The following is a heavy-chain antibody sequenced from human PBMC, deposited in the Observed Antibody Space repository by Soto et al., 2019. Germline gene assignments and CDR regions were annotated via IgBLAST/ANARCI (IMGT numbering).Heavy chain of an antibody. Sequence: SETLSLTCTVSGGSISSGGYYWSWIRQHPGKGLEWIGYIYYSGSTYYNPSLKSRVTISVDTSKNQFSLKLSSVTAADTAVYYCARGTLIYDILTGYYTANWFDPWGQGTLVTVS. D-gene: IGHD3-9*01. J-gene: IGHJ5*02. CDR3: ARGTLIYDILTGYYTANWFDP. V-gene: IGHV4-31*03. CDR1: GGSISSGGYY. CDR2: IYYSGST.